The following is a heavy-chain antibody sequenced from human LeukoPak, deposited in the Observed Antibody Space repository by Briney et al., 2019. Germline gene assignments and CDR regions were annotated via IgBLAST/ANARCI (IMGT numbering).Heavy chain of an antibody. D-gene: IGHD2-15*01. CDR2: INPNSGGT. V-gene: IGHV1-2*02. Sequence: GASVKVSCKASGYTFTGYYLHWVRQAPGQGLEWMGWINPNSGGTNYAQKFQGRVTMTRDTSISTAYMELSRLRSDEPAVYYCARGYCSGGSCYRYNWFDPWGQGTLVTVSS. CDR3: ARGYCSGGSCYRYNWFDP. CDR1: GYTFTGYY. J-gene: IGHJ5*02.